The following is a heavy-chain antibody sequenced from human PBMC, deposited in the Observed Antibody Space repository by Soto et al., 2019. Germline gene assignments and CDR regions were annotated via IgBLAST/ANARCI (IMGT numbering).Heavy chain of an antibody. D-gene: IGHD1-26*01. CDR1: GFSLRTSGMR. Sequence: SGPTLVNPTQTLTLPCTFSGFSLRTSGMRVTWIRQPAVKGMRWLARIDRYDDKSYSTSLKTRLTISKVTTKSQVVHTMANWDPVDTATYYGALEWDLQSWFDPWCQGTLVTVS. J-gene: IGHJ5*02. CDR3: ALEWDLQSWFDP. CDR2: IDRYDDK. V-gene: IGHV2-70*04.